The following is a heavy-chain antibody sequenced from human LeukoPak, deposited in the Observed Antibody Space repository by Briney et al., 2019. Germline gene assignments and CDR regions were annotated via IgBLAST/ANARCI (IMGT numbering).Heavy chain of an antibody. Sequence: GGSLRLSCAASGFTFSDYYMSWIRQAPGKGLEWVSYISSSGSTIYYADSVKGRFTISRDNAKNSLYLQMNSLRAEDTAVYYCANRYFNYYDSSGYFDYWGQGTLVTVSS. D-gene: IGHD3-22*01. CDR2: ISSSGSTI. CDR3: ANRYFNYYDSSGYFDY. CDR1: GFTFSDYY. J-gene: IGHJ4*02. V-gene: IGHV3-11*01.